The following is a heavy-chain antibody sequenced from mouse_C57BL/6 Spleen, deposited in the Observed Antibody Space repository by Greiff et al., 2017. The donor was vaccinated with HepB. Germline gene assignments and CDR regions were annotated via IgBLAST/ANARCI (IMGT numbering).Heavy chain of an antibody. J-gene: IGHJ3*01. CDR3: TTEAGRYAY. CDR1: GYTFTSYW. D-gene: IGHD1-1*01. CDR2: IDPSDSYT. Sequence: QVQLQQPGAELVRPGTSVKLSCKASGYTFTSYWMHWVKQRPGQGLEWIGVIDPSDSYTNYNQKFKGKATLTVDTSSSTAYMQLSSLTSEDSAVYYCTTEAGRYAYWGQGTLVTVSA. V-gene: IGHV1-59*01.